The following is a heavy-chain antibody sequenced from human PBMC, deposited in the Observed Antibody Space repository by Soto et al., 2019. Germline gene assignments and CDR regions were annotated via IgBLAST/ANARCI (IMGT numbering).Heavy chain of an antibody. CDR3: ARSMTTVVTLAY. CDR2: IYYSGST. CDR1: GGSISSSSYY. J-gene: IGHJ4*02. V-gene: IGHV4-39*01. Sequence: QLQLQESGPGLVKPSETLSLTCTVSGGSISSSSYYWGWIRQPPGKGLEWIGSIYYSGSTYYNPSLKCRVTISVDPAQNRCSRKLSSVTAADTAVYYCARSMTTVVTLAYWGQGTLVTVSS. D-gene: IGHD4-17*01.